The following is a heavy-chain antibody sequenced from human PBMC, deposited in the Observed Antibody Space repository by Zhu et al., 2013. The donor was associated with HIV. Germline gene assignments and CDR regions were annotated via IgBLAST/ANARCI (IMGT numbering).Heavy chain of an antibody. CDR3: ARAREWSYDSSGYYYYGMDV. CDR2: IIPIFGTA. J-gene: IGHJ6*02. V-gene: IGHV1-69*06. Sequence: QVQLVQSGAEVKKPGSSVKVSCKASGGTFSSYAISWVRQAPGQGLEWMGGIIPIFGTANYAQKFQGRVTITADKSTSTAYMELSSLRSEDTAVYYCARAREWSYDSSGYYYYGMDVWGQGTTVTVSS. D-gene: IGHD3-22*01. CDR1: GGTFSSYA.